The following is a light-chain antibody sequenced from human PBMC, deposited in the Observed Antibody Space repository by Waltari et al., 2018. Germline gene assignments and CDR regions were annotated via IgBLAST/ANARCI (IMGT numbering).Light chain of an antibody. CDR1: QSISSY. J-gene: IGKJ2*01. V-gene: IGKV1-39*01. CDR3: QQSYGKPYT. Sequence: DIQMTQSPSSLSASVGDRVTITCRARQSISSYLNWYQKKPGKAPKRLIYAASGLQSGVPSRFSGSGSGSDFTLTISSLQPEDFAAYYCQQSYGKPYTFGQGTKLEIK. CDR2: AAS.